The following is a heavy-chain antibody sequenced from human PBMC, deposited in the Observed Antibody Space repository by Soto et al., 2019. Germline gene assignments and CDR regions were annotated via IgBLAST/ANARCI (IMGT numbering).Heavy chain of an antibody. CDR1: GFTFSSYG. Sequence: GGSLRLSCAASGFTFSSYGMHWVRQAPGKGLEWVAVISYDGSNKYYADSVKGRFTISRDNSKNTLYLQMNSLRAEDTAVYYCAKDGRYCSSTSCTYYYYYMDVWGKGTTVTVSS. J-gene: IGHJ6*03. D-gene: IGHD2-2*01. CDR2: ISYDGSNK. CDR3: AKDGRYCSSTSCTYYYYYMDV. V-gene: IGHV3-30*18.